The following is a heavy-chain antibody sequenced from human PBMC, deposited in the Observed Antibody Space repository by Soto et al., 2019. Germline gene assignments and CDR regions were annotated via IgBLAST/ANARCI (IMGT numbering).Heavy chain of an antibody. CDR1: GYTFTSYG. J-gene: IGHJ4*02. V-gene: IGHV1-18*01. D-gene: IGHD3-22*01. CDR2: ISAYNGNT. Sequence: VASVKVSCKASGYTFTSYGISWVRQAPGQGLEWMGWISAYNGNTNYAQKLQGRVTMTTDTSTSTAYMELRSLRSDDTAVYYCARPAHYDSSGKYYVDYWGQGTLVTVSS. CDR3: ARPAHYDSSGKYYVDY.